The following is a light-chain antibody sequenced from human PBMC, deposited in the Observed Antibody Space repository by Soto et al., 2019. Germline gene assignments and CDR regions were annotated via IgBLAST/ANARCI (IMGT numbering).Light chain of an antibody. V-gene: IGKV3-15*01. J-gene: IGKJ4*01. CDR2: GAS. CDR3: QQYHTWPIT. Sequence: DIVMTQSPATPSVASGERVNFSCRASQGVSRKLAWYQHKPGEAPRLLISGASTGATGIPARFSGSGSGTEFTLTISSLQSEDCAIYYCQQYHTWPITFGGGTKVDIK. CDR1: QGVSRK.